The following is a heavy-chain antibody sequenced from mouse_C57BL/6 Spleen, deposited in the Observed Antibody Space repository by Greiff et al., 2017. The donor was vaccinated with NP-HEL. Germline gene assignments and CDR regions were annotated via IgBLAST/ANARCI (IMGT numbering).Heavy chain of an antibody. CDR3: ARGSNYDYYAMDY. V-gene: IGHV5-16*01. Sequence: EVQRVESEGGLVQPGSSMKLSCTASGFTFSDYYMAWVRQVPEKGLEWVANFNYDGSSTYYLDSLKSRFIISRDNAKNILYLQMSSLKSEDTATYYCARGSNYDYYAMDYWGQGTSVTVSS. J-gene: IGHJ4*01. CDR1: GFTFSDYY. D-gene: IGHD2-5*01. CDR2: FNYDGSST.